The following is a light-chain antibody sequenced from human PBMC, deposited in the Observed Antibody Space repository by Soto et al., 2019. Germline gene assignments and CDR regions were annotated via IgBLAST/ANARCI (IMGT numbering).Light chain of an antibody. CDR2: GVS. CDR1: KNDIGSSDY. CDR3: SSSTSSNTLV. V-gene: IGLV2-14*01. J-gene: IGLJ3*02. Sequence: QSALTQPASVSASPGQSITISCTGGKNDIGSSDYVSWYQQHPGKAPKLIIYGVSNRPSGTSDRFSGSKSGNTVSLTISGLQADDEADYYCSSSTSSNTLVFGGGTKVTVL.